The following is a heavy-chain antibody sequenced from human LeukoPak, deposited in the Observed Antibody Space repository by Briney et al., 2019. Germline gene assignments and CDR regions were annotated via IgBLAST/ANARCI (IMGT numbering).Heavy chain of an antibody. Sequence: PSETLSLTCAVYGGSFSGYYWSWIRQPPGKGLEWIGEINHSGSTNYNPSLKSRVTISVDTSKNQFSLKLSSVTAADTAVYYCARGSIAARNFDYWGQGTLVTVSS. CDR3: ARGSIAARNFDY. V-gene: IGHV4-34*01. CDR1: GGSFSGYY. J-gene: IGHJ4*02. CDR2: INHSGST. D-gene: IGHD6-6*01.